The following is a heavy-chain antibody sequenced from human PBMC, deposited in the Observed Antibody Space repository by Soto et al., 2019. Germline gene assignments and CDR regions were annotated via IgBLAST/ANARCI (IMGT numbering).Heavy chain of an antibody. Sequence: ASVKVSCKASGYTFTSYAMHWVRQAPGQRLEWMGWINAGNGNTKYSQKFQGRVTITRDTSASTAYMELSSLRSEDTAVYYCARDMMWFGELWDGMDVWGQGTTVTVSS. CDR1: GYTFTSYA. V-gene: IGHV1-3*01. CDR3: ARDMMWFGELWDGMDV. J-gene: IGHJ6*02. CDR2: INAGNGNT. D-gene: IGHD3-10*01.